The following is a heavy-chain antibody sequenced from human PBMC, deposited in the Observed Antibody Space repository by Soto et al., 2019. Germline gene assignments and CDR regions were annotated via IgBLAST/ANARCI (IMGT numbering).Heavy chain of an antibody. D-gene: IGHD4-4*01. CDR3: ARGSLDGYSYTFDS. CDR2: ISSESTYI. CDR1: GFTLRNNN. V-gene: IGHV3-21*01. Sequence: PGGSLRLSCAASGFTLRNNNMNWVRQAPGKGLEWASSISSESTYIYYADSVKGRFTISRDNANNSLHLQMSSLRDEDTAVYYCARGSLDGYSYTFDSWGQGTLVTVSS. J-gene: IGHJ4*02.